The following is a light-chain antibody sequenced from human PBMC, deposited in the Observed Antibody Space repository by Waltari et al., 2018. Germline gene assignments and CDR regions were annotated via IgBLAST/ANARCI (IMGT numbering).Light chain of an antibody. J-gene: IGLJ3*02. CDR3: YSAFELSGV. CDR1: VLAKKY. V-gene: IGLV3-27*01. Sequence: SYELTQPSSVSVSPGQTARITCSGDVLAKKYARWFQQKPGQAPVLVIYKDSERPSGIPEWFSGSSSETTVTLTISGAQVEDEADYYCYSAFELSGVFGVGTKLTVL. CDR2: KDS.